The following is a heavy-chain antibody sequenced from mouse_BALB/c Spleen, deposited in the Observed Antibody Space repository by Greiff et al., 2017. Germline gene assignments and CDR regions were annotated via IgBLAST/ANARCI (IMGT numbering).Heavy chain of an antibody. CDR3: TRSGGYPYYYAMDY. J-gene: IGHJ4*01. Sequence: VQLHQSGAELVKPGASVKLSCKASGYTFTSYYMYWVKQRPGQGLEWIGEINPSNGGTNFNEKFKSKATLTVDKSSSTAYMQLSSLTSEDSAVYYCTRSGGYPYYYAMDYWGQGTSVTVSS. D-gene: IGHD2-2*01. CDR2: INPSNGGT. CDR1: GYTFTSYY. V-gene: IGHV1S81*02.